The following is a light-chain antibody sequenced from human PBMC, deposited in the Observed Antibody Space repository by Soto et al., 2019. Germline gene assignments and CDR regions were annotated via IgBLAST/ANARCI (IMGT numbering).Light chain of an antibody. CDR1: QSLINF. V-gene: IGKV3-11*01. J-gene: IGKJ5*01. Sequence: IVLAPSSAPLSLSSGGGATLSCRASQSLINFVAWYQHKPGQPPRLLIYDASKRATGIPTRFSGSGSGTDFTLTISSLQPEDFAVYYCQQRSNWPGAFGQGTRLEIK. CDR2: DAS. CDR3: QQRSNWPGA.